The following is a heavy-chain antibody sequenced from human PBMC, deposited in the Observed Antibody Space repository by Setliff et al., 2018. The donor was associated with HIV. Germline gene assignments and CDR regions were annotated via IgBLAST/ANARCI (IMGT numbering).Heavy chain of an antibody. D-gene: IGHD1-26*01. Sequence: ASVKVSCKASGYTFTSYYMHWVRQAPGQGLEWLGVINPSGGSTWYGQKFQGRVTMTGDTSTNTLYMELSSLRSEDTAVYYCARGWEGGMDYWGQGTLVTVSS. CDR3: ARGWEGGMDY. V-gene: IGHV1-46*01. CDR1: GYTFTSYY. J-gene: IGHJ4*02. CDR2: INPSGGST.